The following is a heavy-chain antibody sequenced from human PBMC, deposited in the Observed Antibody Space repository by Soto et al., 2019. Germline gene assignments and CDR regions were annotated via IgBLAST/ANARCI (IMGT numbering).Heavy chain of an antibody. Sequence: QLQLVESGGGVVQPGTSLRLSCAASGFRFKSFVMHWVRQAPGKGLEWVAFTSYDGSNKDYGDSVKGRFTVARDNSQNTLLLQMGFLRPEDTALYYCARWETTGGFDLWGQGTLVSVSP. CDR1: GFRFKSFV. V-gene: IGHV3-30*19. CDR2: TSYDGSNK. CDR3: ARWETTGGFDL. J-gene: IGHJ4*02. D-gene: IGHD1-26*01.